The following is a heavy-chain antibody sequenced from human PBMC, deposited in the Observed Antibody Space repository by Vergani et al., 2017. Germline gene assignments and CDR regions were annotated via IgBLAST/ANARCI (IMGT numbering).Heavy chain of an antibody. V-gene: IGHV3-11*01. CDR1: GFSFSEHY. CDR2: ISNIGNTI. J-gene: IGHJ3*02. CDR3: ARDHRDYNNYPGTFDI. Sequence: QVQLVESGGGLVKPGGSLRLSCAASGFSFSEHYMTWIRQAPGKGLEWVSYISNIGNTIEYADSVKGRFSISRDNAKSSLFLQMDSLRAEDTAVYYCARDHRDYNNYPGTFDIWGQGSMVTVSS. D-gene: IGHD5-24*01.